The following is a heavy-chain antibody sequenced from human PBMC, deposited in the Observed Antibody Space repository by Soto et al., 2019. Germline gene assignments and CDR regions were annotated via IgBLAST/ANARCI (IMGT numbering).Heavy chain of an antibody. Sequence: SETLSLTCTVSGGSISSGGYYWSWIRQHPGKGLEWIGYIYYSGSTYYNPSLKSRVTISVDTSKNQFSLKLSSVTAADTAVYYCARVVVVTAIHYYGMDVSGQGTTVTVSS. CDR3: ARVVVVTAIHYYGMDV. D-gene: IGHD2-21*02. CDR2: IYYSGST. V-gene: IGHV4-31*03. J-gene: IGHJ6*02. CDR1: GGSISSGGYY.